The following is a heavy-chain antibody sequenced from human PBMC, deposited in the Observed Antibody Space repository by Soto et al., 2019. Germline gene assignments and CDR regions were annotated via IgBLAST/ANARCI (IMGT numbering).Heavy chain of an antibody. CDR2: ISYDGSNK. CDR1: GFTFNTYA. J-gene: IGHJ4*02. D-gene: IGHD1-26*01. V-gene: IGHV3-30-3*01. CDR3: ARDPAMGATIGFFDY. Sequence: GGSLRLSCAASGFTFNTYAMHWVRKEQGKGLEWVAVISYDGSNKYYADSVKGRFTISRDNSKNTLYLQMNSLRAEDTAVYYCARDPAMGATIGFFDYWGQGTLVTVSS.